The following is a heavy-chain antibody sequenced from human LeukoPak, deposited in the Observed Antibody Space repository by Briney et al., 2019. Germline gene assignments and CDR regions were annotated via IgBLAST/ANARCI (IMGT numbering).Heavy chain of an antibody. V-gene: IGHV4-4*07. Sequence: KPSETLSLICTVSGASISGYYWNWIRQPAGKGLEWIGRIFSSGKTNYNPSLQSRVTMSVDTSKNHFSLKLTSVTAADTAVYYCVRGLYGSGDYWGQGTLVTVSS. D-gene: IGHD3-10*01. CDR1: GASISGYY. J-gene: IGHJ4*02. CDR3: VRGLYGSGDY. CDR2: IFSSGKT.